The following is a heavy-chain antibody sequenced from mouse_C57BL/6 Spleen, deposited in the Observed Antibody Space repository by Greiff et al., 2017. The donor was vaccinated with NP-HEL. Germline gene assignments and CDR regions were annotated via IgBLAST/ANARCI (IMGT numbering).Heavy chain of an antibody. CDR2: IYTGDGDT. J-gene: IGHJ4*01. V-gene: IGHV1-80*01. Sequence: VQLQQSGAELVKPGASVKISCKASGYAFSSYWMNWVKQRPGKGLEWIGQIYTGDGDTNYNGKFKGKAKLTADKSYSTAYMQLSSLTSEDSAVYFCARGNTVVAPYAMDYWGQGTSVTVSS. CDR1: GYAFSSYW. D-gene: IGHD1-1*01. CDR3: ARGNTVVAPYAMDY.